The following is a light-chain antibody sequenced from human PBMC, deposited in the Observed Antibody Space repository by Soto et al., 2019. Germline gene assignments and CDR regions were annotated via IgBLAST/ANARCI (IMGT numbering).Light chain of an antibody. J-gene: IGKJ1*01. CDR1: QGINKF. CDR2: GAS. CDR3: QQRRYWPPWT. Sequence: IQLTQSPSSLSASVGDRVTITCRASQGINKFLAWYQQRPGKAPQLLVYGASTLQSGVPSRFSGSGSGTDYTLTISSLQPEDFAVYYCQQRRYWPPWTFGQGTKVEIK. V-gene: IGKV1-9*01.